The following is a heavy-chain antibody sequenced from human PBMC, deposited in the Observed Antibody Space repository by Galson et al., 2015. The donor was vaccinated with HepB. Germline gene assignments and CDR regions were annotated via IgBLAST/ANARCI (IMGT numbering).Heavy chain of an antibody. CDR2: TYYRSNWYN. CDR3: AREDSNGYYYDS. V-gene: IGHV6-1*01. D-gene: IGHD3-22*01. CDR1: GDSVSSNGAT. Sequence: CAISGDSVSSNGATWSWIRQSPSRGLEWLGRTYYRSNWYNNYAVSVKGRITINPDTSKNQFSLQLNSVTPEDTAVYYCAREDSNGYYYDSWGQGTLVTVSS. J-gene: IGHJ5*01.